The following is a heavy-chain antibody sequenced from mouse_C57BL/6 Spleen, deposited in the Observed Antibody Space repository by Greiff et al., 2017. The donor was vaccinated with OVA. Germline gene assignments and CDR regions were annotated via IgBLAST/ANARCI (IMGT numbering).Heavy chain of an antibody. CDR3: ARNSNYFDY. CDR2: INPYNGGT. CDR1: GYTFTDYY. V-gene: IGHV1-19*01. J-gene: IGHJ2*01. Sequence: EVMLVESGPVLVKPGASVKMSCKASGYTFTDYYMNWVKQSHGKSLEWIGVINPYNGGTSYNQKFKGKATLTVDKSSSTAYMELNSLTSEDSAVYYCARNSNYFDYWGQGTTLTVSS. D-gene: IGHD2-5*01.